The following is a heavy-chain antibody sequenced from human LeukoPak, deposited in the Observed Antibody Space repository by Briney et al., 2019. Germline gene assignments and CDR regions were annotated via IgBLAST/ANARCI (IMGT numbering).Heavy chain of an antibody. CDR1: GFTFSRYW. V-gene: IGHV3-7*01. CDR3: ATDRDNSDWQKRFDS. J-gene: IGHJ4*02. CDR2: INQDAREI. Sequence: LGGSLRLSCAAAGFTFSRYWMNWYRQAPEKGLEWVGNINQDAREINYVDSVRGRFTISRDNAKNSLHLQMNSLRAEDTAVYYCATDRDNSDWQKRFDSWGQGTLVTVSS. D-gene: IGHD2-21*02.